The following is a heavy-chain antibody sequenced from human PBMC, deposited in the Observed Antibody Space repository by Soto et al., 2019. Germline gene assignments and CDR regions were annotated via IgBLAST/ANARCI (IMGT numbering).Heavy chain of an antibody. J-gene: IGHJ4*02. D-gene: IGHD4-17*01. CDR2: IYHSGST. CDR3: ARYGTVTSFDY. CDR1: GGSISSGGYS. Sequence: PSETLSLTCAVSGGSISSGGYSWSWIRQPPGKGLEWIGYIYHSGSTYYNPSLKSRVTISVDTSKNQFSLKLSSVTAADTAVYYCARYGTVTSFDYWGQGTLVTVSS. V-gene: IGHV4-30-2*02.